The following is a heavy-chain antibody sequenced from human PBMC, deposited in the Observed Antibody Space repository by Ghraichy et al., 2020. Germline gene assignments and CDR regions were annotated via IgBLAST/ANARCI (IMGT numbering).Heavy chain of an antibody. D-gene: IGHD4-23*01. CDR2: ITSSSRFI. Sequence: GGSLRLSCVGSGFTLSSYSMNWVRQAPGKGLEWVSYITSSSRFISYADSVKGRFTVSRDNSQNSVYLQMKSLRDEDTAVYYCARGSTVVRYYYYDGMDVWRQRTPVAVCS. CDR3: ARGSTVVRYYYYDGMDV. V-gene: IGHV3-48*02. CDR1: GFTLSSYS. J-gene: IGHJ6*02.